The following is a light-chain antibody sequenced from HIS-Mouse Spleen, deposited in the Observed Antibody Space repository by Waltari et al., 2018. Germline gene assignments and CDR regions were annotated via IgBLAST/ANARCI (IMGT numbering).Light chain of an antibody. CDR1: SRDVGCYHY. V-gene: IGLV2-8*01. CDR3: SSYAGSNNLV. J-gene: IGLJ2*01. CDR2: EVS. Sequence: QSALTQPPSASGSPGQSVTISCTGTSRDVGCYHYVSWYQQHPGKAPKLMIYEVSKRPSGVPDRFSGSKSGNTASLTVSGLQAEDEADYYCSSYAGSNNLVFGGGTKLTVL.